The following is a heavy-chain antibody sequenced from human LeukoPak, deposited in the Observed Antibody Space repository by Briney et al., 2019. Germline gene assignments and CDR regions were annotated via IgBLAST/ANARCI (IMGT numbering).Heavy chain of an antibody. V-gene: IGHV1-69*05. CDR3: ASGGPTVVTLDY. CDR1: GGTFSSYA. D-gene: IGHD4-23*01. J-gene: IGHJ4*02. Sequence: ASVKVSCKASGGTFSSYAISWVRQAPGQGLEWMGGIIPIFGTANYAQKFQGRVTITTDESTSTAYMELSSLRSEDTAMYYCASGGPTVVTLDYWGQGTLVTVSS. CDR2: IIPIFGTA.